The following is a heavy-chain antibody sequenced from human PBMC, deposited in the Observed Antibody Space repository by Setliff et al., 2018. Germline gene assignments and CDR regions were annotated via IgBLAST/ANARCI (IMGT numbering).Heavy chain of an antibody. CDR2: IYYSGST. V-gene: IGHV4-39*01. CDR3: ASFPVGLVRGVIINYFDY. J-gene: IGHJ4*02. D-gene: IGHD3-10*01. CDR1: GGSISSSNYY. Sequence: SETLSLTCTVSGGSISSSNYYWGWIRQPPGKGLEWIGSIYYSGSTYYNPSLKSRVTISVDTSKNQFSLKLSSVTAADTAVYYCASFPVGLVRGVIINYFDYWGQGTLVTVSS.